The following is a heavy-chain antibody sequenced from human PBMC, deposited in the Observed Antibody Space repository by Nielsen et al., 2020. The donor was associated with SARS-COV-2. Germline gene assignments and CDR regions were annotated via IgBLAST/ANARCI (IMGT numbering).Heavy chain of an antibody. Sequence: GGSLRLSCAASGFTFSSYEMNWVRQAPGKGLEWVSYISSSGSTIYYADSVKGRFTISRDNAKNSLYLQMNSLRAEDTAVYYCARDADYYDSSGSIAPFDYWGQGTLVTVSS. CDR3: ARDADYYDSSGSIAPFDY. CDR1: GFTFSSYE. V-gene: IGHV3-48*03. D-gene: IGHD3-22*01. CDR2: ISSSGSTI. J-gene: IGHJ4*02.